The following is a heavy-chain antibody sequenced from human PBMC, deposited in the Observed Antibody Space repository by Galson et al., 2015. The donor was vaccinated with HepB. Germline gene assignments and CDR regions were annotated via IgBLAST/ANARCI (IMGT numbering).Heavy chain of an antibody. V-gene: IGHV1-18*01. CDR1: GYTFTTYT. D-gene: IGHD5-24*01. CDR3: ARGGMDAMGGPTFDF. Sequence: SVKVSCTASGYTFTTYTINWLRQAPGQGLEWMGWINTYIGTTKYAQKFQDRVTISTDKSTKIAYMELTSLRTDDTAMYYCARGGMDAMGGPTFDFWGQGTLVTVS. J-gene: IGHJ4*02. CDR2: INTYIGTT.